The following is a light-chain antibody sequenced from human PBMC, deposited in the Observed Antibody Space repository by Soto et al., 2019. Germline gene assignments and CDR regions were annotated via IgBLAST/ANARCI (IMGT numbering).Light chain of an antibody. CDR3: QQRANWPPVT. CDR1: QTVRSY. J-gene: IGKJ5*01. Sequence: LLTQSPATLSLSPGERANLSCRASQTVRSYLAWYQHKPGQAPRLLIYDASNRATGIPARFSGSGFGTDFTLTIRSLEPEDFAVYYCQQRANWPPVTFGQGTRLEIK. V-gene: IGKV3-11*01. CDR2: DAS.